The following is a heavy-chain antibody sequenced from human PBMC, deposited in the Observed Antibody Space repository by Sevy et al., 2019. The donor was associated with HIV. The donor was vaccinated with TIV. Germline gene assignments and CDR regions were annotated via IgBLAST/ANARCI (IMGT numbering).Heavy chain of an antibody. D-gene: IGHD3-22*01. J-gene: IGHJ4*02. CDR3: ARARDYYDSPGPYYFDY. Sequence: QLGGSLRLSCAASGFTFTTYEMNWVRQAPGKGLEWVSYITSSGSAIYYADSVKGRFTISRDNAKKSLYLEMNSLRAEDTAIYYCARARDYYDSPGPYYFDYWGQGTLVTVSS. CDR1: GFTFTTYE. V-gene: IGHV3-48*03. CDR2: ITSSGSAI.